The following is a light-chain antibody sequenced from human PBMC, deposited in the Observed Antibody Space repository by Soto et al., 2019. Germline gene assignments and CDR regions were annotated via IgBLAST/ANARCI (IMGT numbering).Light chain of an antibody. CDR2: EVT. CDR1: SSDVGGYDF. V-gene: IGLV2-14*01. CDR3: SSYTSVSTRI. Sequence: QSALTQPASVSGSPGQSITISCTGTSSDVGGYDFVSWYQQHPGKAPKLIIYEVTNRPSGVSNRFSGSKSGNTASLTISGLLAEDEADYYCSSYTSVSTRIFGTGTKLTVL. J-gene: IGLJ1*01.